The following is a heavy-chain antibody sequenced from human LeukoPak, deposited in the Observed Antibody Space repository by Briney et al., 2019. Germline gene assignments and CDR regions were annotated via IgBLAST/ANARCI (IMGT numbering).Heavy chain of an antibody. CDR3: ARFGPKYSSSWYSPDY. J-gene: IGHJ4*02. D-gene: IGHD6-13*01. CDR1: GYRFTSYW. V-gene: IGHV5-51*01. Sequence: GESLKISCKGSGYRFTSYWIGWVRQMPGKGLEWMGIIYPGDSDTRYSPSFQGQVTISADKSISTAYLQWSSLKASDTAMYCCARFGPKYSSSWYSPDYWGQGTLVTVSS. CDR2: IYPGDSDT.